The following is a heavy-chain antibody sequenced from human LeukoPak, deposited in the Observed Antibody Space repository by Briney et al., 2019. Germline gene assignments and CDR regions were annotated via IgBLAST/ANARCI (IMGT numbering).Heavy chain of an antibody. CDR2: INPNTGDT. V-gene: IGHV1-2*02. J-gene: IGHJ4*02. D-gene: IGHD3-22*01. CDR3: ARLFNYYDNSGYYQYYFDY. CDR1: GYTLTSYY. Sequence: ASVKVSCKASGYTLTSYYMHRVRQAPGQGLEWMGWINPNTGDTSFAQKFQGRVTLTRDTSISTAYMELSRLKSDDTAVYYCARLFNYYDNSGYYQYYFDYWGQGTLVTVSS.